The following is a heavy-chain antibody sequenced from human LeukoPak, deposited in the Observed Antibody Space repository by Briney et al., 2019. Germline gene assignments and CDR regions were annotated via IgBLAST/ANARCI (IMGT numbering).Heavy chain of an antibody. CDR3: ARDCGGDCYSEVDWFDP. J-gene: IGHJ5*02. Sequence: SETLSLTCAVYGGSFSGYYWSWIRQPPGKGLEWIGEINHSGSTNYNPSLKSRVTISVDTSKNQFSLKLSSVTAADTAVYYCARDCGGDCYSEVDWFDPWGQGTLVTVSS. CDR2: INHSGST. V-gene: IGHV4-34*01. CDR1: GGSFSGYY. D-gene: IGHD2-21*02.